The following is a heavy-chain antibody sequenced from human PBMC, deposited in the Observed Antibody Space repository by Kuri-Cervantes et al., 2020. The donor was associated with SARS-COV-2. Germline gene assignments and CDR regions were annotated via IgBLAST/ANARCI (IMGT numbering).Heavy chain of an antibody. V-gene: IGHV1-18*04. CDR3: ARDGRTYYDILTGYSISYYFDH. J-gene: IGHJ4*02. CDR2: ISAYNGNT. D-gene: IGHD3-9*01. CDR1: GYTFTSYG. Sequence: GSVKVSCKASGYTFTSYGISWVRQAPGQGLEWMGWISAYNGNTNYAQKLQGRVTMTTDTSTSTAYMELRSLRSDDTAVYYCARDGRTYYDILTGYSISYYFDHWGQGALVTVSS.